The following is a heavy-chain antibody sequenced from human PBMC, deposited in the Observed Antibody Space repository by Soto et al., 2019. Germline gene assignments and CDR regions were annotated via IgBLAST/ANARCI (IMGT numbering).Heavy chain of an antibody. V-gene: IGHV3-48*03. Sequence: PGGSLRLSCAASGFTFSVYEMNWVRQAPGKGLEWVSFISRGGSPIYYADSVKGRFTISRDDAKSSLYLQMNSLRVEDTAVYFCVRDGYYYDSSGISVDPFDIWGQGTLVTVSS. CDR1: GFTFSVYE. CDR2: ISRGGSPI. D-gene: IGHD3-22*01. J-gene: IGHJ3*02. CDR3: VRDGYYYDSSGISVDPFDI.